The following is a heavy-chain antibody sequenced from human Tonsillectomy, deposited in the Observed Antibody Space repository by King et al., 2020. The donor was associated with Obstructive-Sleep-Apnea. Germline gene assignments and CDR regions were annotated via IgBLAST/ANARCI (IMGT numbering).Heavy chain of an antibody. D-gene: IGHD6-19*01. Sequence: LQLQESGPGLVKPSETLSLTCTVSGGSISSSRYYWGWIRQPPGKGLEWIGSIYYSGSTYYNPSLKSRVTISVDTSKNHFSLKLSSVTAADTAVYYCGRGWPIAGAGRADYWGQGTLVTVSS. CDR2: IYYSGST. V-gene: IGHV4-39*07. CDR1: GGSISSSRYY. J-gene: IGHJ4*02. CDR3: GRGWPIAGAGRADY.